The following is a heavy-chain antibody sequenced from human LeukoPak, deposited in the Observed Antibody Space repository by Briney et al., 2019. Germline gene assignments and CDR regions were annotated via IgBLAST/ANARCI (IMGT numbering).Heavy chain of an antibody. CDR2: ISSSSSYT. Sequence: PGGSLRLSCAVSGYTFSDYYMSWIRQAPGKGLEWVSYISSSSSYTNYADSVKGRFTISRDNSKNSLYLQMNSLRAEDTAVYYCARGHKWNDYWGQGTLVTVSS. CDR1: GYTFSDYY. V-gene: IGHV3-11*05. J-gene: IGHJ4*02. D-gene: IGHD1-20*01. CDR3: ARGHKWNDY.